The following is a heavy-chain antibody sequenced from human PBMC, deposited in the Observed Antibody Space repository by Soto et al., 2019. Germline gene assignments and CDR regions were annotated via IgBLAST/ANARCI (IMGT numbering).Heavy chain of an antibody. CDR2: INVYNGYT. V-gene: IGHV1-18*01. J-gene: IGHJ3*02. Sequence: QVLLVQSGGEVKKPGASVKVSCKASGYTFTNFALSWVRQAPGHGPEWLGRINVYNGYTSYAQKFQPRLTLTIETSTRTAYMELRSLRSDDTAVYYCAKIVFSDGVDVFDMWGQGTTVTVSS. CDR3: AKIVFSDGVDVFDM. D-gene: IGHD2-15*01. CDR1: GYTFTNFA.